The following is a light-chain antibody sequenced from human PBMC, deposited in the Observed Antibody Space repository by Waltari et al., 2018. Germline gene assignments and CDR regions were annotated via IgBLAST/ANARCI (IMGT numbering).Light chain of an antibody. Sequence: DIQMTQSPSSLSASVGDRVTITCRASQSISSYLNWYQQKPGKAPKLLIYAASSLQSGVPSRFSGSGSGTDFTLTISSLQSEDLAIYYCQQYTDWPPTWTFGQGTKVEI. CDR1: QSISSY. V-gene: IGKV1-39*01. CDR3: QQYTDWPPTWT. CDR2: AAS. J-gene: IGKJ1*01.